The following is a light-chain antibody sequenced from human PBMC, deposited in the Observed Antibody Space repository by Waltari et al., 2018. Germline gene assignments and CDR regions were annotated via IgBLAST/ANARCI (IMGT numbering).Light chain of an antibody. Sequence: QSALPQPASVSGSPGQSITISCTGTSSDVGGSNYVPWYQQHPGKAPKLMIYEVSNRPSGVSNRFSGSKSGNTASLTISGLQAEDEADYYCSSYTSSSAFYVFGTGTKVTVL. CDR2: EVS. V-gene: IGLV2-14*01. CDR3: SSYTSSSAFYV. J-gene: IGLJ1*01. CDR1: SSDVGGSNY.